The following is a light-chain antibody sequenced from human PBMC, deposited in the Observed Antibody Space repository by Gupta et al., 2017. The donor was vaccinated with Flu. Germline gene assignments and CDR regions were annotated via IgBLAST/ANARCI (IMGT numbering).Light chain of an antibody. CDR2: YVS. J-gene: IGLJ1*01. CDR3: SSSKTNSTLGV. V-gene: IGLV2-14*01. CDR1: SSDVGGYNY. Sequence: QSALTQPASVSGSPGQSITIACTGTSSDVGGYNYVSWYKQHPGKDPNLLIVYVSNLPSGVYNRFSSYTSGNNASPHTTGLPAEDEADHYGSSSKTNSTLGVFGTGTKVTVL.